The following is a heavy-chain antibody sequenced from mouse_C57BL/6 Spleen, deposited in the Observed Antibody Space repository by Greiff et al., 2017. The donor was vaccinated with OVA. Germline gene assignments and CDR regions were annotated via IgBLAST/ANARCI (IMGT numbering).Heavy chain of an antibody. CDR1: GYTFTDYN. J-gene: IGHJ4*01. CDR3: ARGSRRAYAMDY. CDR2: INPNNGGT. D-gene: IGHD1-1*01. Sequence: VQLKQSGPELVKPGASVKIPCKASGYTFTDYNMDWVKQSHGKSLEWIGDINPNNGGTIYNQKFKGKAKLTVDKSSSTAYMELRSLTSEDTAVYYCARGSRRAYAMDYWGQGTSVTVSS. V-gene: IGHV1-18*01.